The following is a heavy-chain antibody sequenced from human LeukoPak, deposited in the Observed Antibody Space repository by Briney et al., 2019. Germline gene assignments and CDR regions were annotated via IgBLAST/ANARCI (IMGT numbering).Heavy chain of an antibody. CDR2: INPNSGGT. V-gene: IGHV1-2*06. CDR3: AKWGLLTTVTTPDY. Sequence: ASVKVSCKASGYTFTGYYMHWVRQAPGQGLEWMGRINPNSGGTNYAQKFQGRVTMTRDTSISTAYMELSRLRSDDTAVYYCAKWGLLTTVTTPDYWGQGTLVTVSS. J-gene: IGHJ4*02. CDR1: GYTFTGYY. D-gene: IGHD4-11*01.